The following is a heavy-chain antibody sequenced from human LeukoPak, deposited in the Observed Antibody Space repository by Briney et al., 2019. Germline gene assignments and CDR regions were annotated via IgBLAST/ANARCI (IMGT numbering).Heavy chain of an antibody. CDR3: ATPPYYYGSGSYSGGDYYYYGIDV. J-gene: IGHJ6*02. Sequence: GASVKVSCKASGYTFTGYYMHWVRQAPGQGLEWMGRINPNSGGTNYAQKFQGRVTMTRDTSISTAYMELSSLRSEDTAVYYCATPPYYYGSGSYSGGDYYYYGIDVWGQGTTVTVSS. D-gene: IGHD3-10*01. CDR2: INPNSGGT. CDR1: GYTFTGYY. V-gene: IGHV1-2*06.